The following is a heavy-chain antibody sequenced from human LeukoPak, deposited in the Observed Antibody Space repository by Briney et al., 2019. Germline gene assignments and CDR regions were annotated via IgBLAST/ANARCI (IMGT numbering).Heavy chain of an antibody. D-gene: IGHD5-18*01. V-gene: IGHV1-2*02. CDR1: GYTFTAYY. CDR3: ARVSPNTAMVSFDN. J-gene: IGHJ4*02. Sequence: ASVKVSCKASGYTFTAYYIHWVRQAPGQGLEWMGWINPNGGGTNYAQTFQGRVTMTRDTYISTAYMELSRLRSDDTAVYYCARVSPNTAMVSFDNWGQGTLVTVSS. CDR2: INPNGGGT.